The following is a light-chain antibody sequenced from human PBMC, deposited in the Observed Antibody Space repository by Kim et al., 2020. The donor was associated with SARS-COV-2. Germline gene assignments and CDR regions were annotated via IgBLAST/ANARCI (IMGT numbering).Light chain of an antibody. CDR2: GAS. J-gene: IGKJ4*01. V-gene: IGKV1-39*01. CDR1: QSIGSY. CDR3: QQSHTTPLLT. Sequence: DIQMTQSPSSLSVSLGDRVTIACRASQSIGSYLNWYQQKPGKPPKLLIYGASTLQSGVPSRFSGSGSGTDFTLTISSLQPEDFATYYCQQSHTTPLLTFGGGTKVDIK.